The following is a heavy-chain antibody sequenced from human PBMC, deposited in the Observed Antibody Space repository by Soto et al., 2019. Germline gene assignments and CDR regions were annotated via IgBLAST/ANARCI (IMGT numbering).Heavy chain of an antibody. D-gene: IGHD1-26*01. CDR1: GFTFSSSA. J-gene: IGHJ4*02. CDR2: ISASGGST. Sequence: EVQLLEYGGGMVQPGGSLRLSCAASGFTFSSSAMTWVRQAPGKGLEWVSAISASGGSTYYADSVKGRFTISRDNSKNTLYLQMNSLRAEDTAVYYCAKEFGGSPPVDYWGQGTLVTVSS. CDR3: AKEFGGSPPVDY. V-gene: IGHV3-23*01.